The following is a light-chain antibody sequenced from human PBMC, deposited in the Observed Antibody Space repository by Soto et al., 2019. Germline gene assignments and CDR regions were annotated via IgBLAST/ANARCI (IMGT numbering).Light chain of an antibody. CDR3: SSYTSNSTVV. V-gene: IGLV2-14*01. J-gene: IGLJ2*01. Sequence: QSVLTQPASVSGSPGQSITISCTGTSSDVGGYNYVSWYQQHPGKAPKLIIYEVSNRPSGVSNRFSGSKSGNTASLTISGLQAEDEADYYCSSYTSNSTVVFGGGTKLTVL. CDR2: EVS. CDR1: SSDVGGYNY.